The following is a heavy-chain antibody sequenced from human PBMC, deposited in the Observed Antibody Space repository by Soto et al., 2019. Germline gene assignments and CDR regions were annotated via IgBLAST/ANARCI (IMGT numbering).Heavy chain of an antibody. Sequence: QVQLVQSGAEVKKPGASVKVSCKASGYTFTSYYMHWVRQAPGQGLEWMGIINPSGGSTSSAKKLQGRVTMTRDTSTSTVYMELSSLSSEDTAVYYCARRVQTLSWFDPWGQGTLVTVSS. D-gene: IGHD1-1*01. V-gene: IGHV1-46*03. CDR2: INPSGGST. CDR1: GYTFTSYY. CDR3: ARRVQTLSWFDP. J-gene: IGHJ5*02.